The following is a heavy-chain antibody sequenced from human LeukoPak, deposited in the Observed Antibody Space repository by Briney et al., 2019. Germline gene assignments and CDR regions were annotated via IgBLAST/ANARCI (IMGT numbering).Heavy chain of an antibody. CDR1: GFIFSDYG. D-gene: IGHD1-1*01. V-gene: IGHV3-33*01. J-gene: IGHJ4*02. Sequence: GGSLRLSCAASGFIFSDYGFHSVRQAPGKGLEWVAVTRFGGSIKQYADSVKGRFTISRDNSKNTLYLQMNFLKSEDTAVYYCARWGGTRQYYFDYWGQGTLVTVSS. CDR3: ARWGGTRQYYFDY. CDR2: TRFGGSIK.